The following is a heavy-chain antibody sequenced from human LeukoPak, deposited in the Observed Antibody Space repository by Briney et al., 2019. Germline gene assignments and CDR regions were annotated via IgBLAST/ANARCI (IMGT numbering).Heavy chain of an antibody. V-gene: IGHV4-34*01. J-gene: IGHJ6*02. CDR1: GGSFSGYY. Sequence: SETLSLTCAVYGGSFSGYYWSWIRHPPGKGREWVGEINHSGSTNYNRSLKSRFTISVDTSKNQFSLKLSAVTAADTAVYYCARGWRQDHCSSTSCYHYYYGMDVWGQGTTVTVSS. D-gene: IGHD2-2*01. CDR3: ARGWRQDHCSSTSCYHYYYGMDV. CDR2: INHSGST.